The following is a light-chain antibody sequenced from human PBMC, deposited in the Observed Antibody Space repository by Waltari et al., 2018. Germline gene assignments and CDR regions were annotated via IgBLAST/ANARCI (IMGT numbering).Light chain of an antibody. CDR1: SSNFGAGYD. V-gene: IGLV1-40*01. CDR3: QSFDSSLSASV. CDR2: GNT. Sequence: QSVLTQPPSMSGAPGQKVTIPCTGGSSNFGAGYDVHWYQQFPGTAPKLLIFGNTNRTAGVPGRFSGSRSGTSASLGIAGLQSEDEAVYYSQSFDSSLSASVFGGGTKLTVL. J-gene: IGLJ3*02.